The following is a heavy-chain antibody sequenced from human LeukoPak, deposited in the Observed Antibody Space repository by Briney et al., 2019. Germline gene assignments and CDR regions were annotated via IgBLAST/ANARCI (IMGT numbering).Heavy chain of an antibody. CDR3: ARDSGDVVVPAAMSRSDP. CDR2: IIPILGIA. V-gene: IGHV1-69*04. CDR1: GGTFSSYA. J-gene: IGHJ5*02. D-gene: IGHD2-2*01. Sequence: GASVKVSCKASGGTFSSYAISWVRQAPGQGLEWMGRIIPILGIANYAQKFQGRVTITADKSTSTAYMELSSLRSEDTAVYYCARDSGDVVVPAAMSRSDPWGQGTLVTVSS.